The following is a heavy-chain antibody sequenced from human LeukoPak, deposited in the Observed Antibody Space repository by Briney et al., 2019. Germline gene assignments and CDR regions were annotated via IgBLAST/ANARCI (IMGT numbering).Heavy chain of an antibody. J-gene: IGHJ4*02. Sequence: SVKVSCKASGGTFSSYAISWVRQAPGQGLEWMGGIIPIFGTANYAQKFQGRVTITADESTSTAYMELSSLRSEDMAVYYCARGKSVVVGATTDWGQGTLVTVSS. CDR3: ARGKSVVVGATTD. V-gene: IGHV1-69*13. CDR2: IIPIFGTA. D-gene: IGHD1-26*01. CDR1: GGTFSSYA.